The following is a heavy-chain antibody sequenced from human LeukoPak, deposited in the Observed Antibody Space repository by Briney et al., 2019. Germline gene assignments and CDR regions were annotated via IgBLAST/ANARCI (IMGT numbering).Heavy chain of an antibody. J-gene: IGHJ4*02. CDR2: TSGSI. CDR3: ARSLFGRGYYFDY. V-gene: IGHV4-61*02. D-gene: IGHD3-3*02. Sequence: SETLSLTCTVSGGSISSGSYYWSWIRQPAGKGLEWIGLTSGSINYNPSLKSRVTMSVDTSKNQFSLKLSSVTAADTAVYYCARSLFGRGYYFDYWGQGTLVTVSS. CDR1: GGSISSGSYY.